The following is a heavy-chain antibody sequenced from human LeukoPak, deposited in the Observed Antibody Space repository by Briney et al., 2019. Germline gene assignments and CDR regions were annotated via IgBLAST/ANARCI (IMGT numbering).Heavy chain of an antibody. V-gene: IGHV3-21*01. Sequence: GGSLRLSCAASGFTFSSYSMNWVRQAPGKGLEWVSSISSSSSYIYYADSVKGRFTISRDNAKNSLYLQMNGLRAKDTAVYYCARDGDGSGMDVWGQGTTVTVSS. CDR2: ISSSSSYI. D-gene: IGHD5-24*01. CDR3: ARDGDGSGMDV. CDR1: GFTFSSYS. J-gene: IGHJ6*02.